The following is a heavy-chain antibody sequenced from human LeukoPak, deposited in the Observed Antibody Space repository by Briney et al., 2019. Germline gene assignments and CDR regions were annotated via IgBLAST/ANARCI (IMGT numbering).Heavy chain of an antibody. D-gene: IGHD3-22*01. J-gene: IGHJ4*02. CDR2: ISGRGGST. CDR3: AKDSSGYFESFDY. CDR1: GFTFSSYA. V-gene: IGHV3-23*01. Sequence: GGSLRLSCAASGFTFSSYAMSWVRQAPGKGPELVSAISGRGGSTYYADSVKGRFTISRDNSKNTLYLQMNSLRAEDTAVYYCAKDSSGYFESFDYWAREPWSPSPQ.